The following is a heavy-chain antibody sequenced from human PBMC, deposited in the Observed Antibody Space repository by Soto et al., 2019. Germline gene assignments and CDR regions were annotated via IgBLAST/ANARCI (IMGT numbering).Heavy chain of an antibody. CDR3: ANQGGYCSSTSCYAGYYYMDV. J-gene: IGHJ6*03. CDR1: GGSISSSSYY. CDR2: IYYSGST. D-gene: IGHD2-2*01. V-gene: IGHV4-39*01. Sequence: SETLSLTCTVSGGSISSSSYYGGWIRKPPGKGLEWIGSIYYSGSTYYNPSLKGRVTISGDTSKNQFSLKLSSVTAADTAVYYCANQGGYCSSTSCYAGYYYMDVWGKGTTVTVSS.